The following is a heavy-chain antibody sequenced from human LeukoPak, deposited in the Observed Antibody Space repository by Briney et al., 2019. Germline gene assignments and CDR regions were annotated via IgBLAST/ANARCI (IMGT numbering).Heavy chain of an antibody. J-gene: IGHJ5*02. D-gene: IGHD2/OR15-2a*01. CDR2: IYYSGNT. CDR1: GGSISSSSYN. Sequence: SETLSLTCTVSGGSISSSSYNWGWIRQPPGKGLEWIGNIYYSGNTYYNSSLKSRVTISIDTSKNQFSLKLSSVTAADTAAYYCARFENNWFDPWGQGTLVTVSS. V-gene: IGHV4-39*01. CDR3: ARFENNWFDP.